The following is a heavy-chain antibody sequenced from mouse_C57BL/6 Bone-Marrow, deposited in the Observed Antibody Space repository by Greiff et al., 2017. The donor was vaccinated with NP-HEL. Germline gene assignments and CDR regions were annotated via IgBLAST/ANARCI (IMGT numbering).Heavy chain of an antibody. Sequence: EVQLVESGGDLVKPGGSLKLSCAASGFTFSSYGMSWVRQTPDTRLEWVATISSGGSYTYYPDSVKGRFTISRDNAKNTLYLQMSSLKSEDTAMYYCAIGFAYWGQGTLVTVSA. V-gene: IGHV5-6*01. J-gene: IGHJ3*01. CDR3: AIGFAY. CDR1: GFTFSSYG. CDR2: ISSGGSYT.